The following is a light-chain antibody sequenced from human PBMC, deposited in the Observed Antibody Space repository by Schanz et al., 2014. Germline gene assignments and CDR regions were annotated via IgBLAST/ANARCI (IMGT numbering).Light chain of an antibody. CDR1: QSIGSS. CDR3: QHSRGAPPT. CDR2: AAS. Sequence: DIQLTQSPSSLSASIGDTVTITCRASQSIGSSLNWYQQKPGKAPKLLIYAASILQSGVPSRFSGSGSGTDFTLVISGLQPEDFATYFCQHSRGAPPTFGQGTKVDIK. J-gene: IGKJ1*01. V-gene: IGKV1-39*01.